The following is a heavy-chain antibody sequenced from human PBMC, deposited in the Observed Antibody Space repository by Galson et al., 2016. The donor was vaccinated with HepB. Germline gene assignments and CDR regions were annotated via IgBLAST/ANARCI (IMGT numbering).Heavy chain of an antibody. Sequence: SLRLSCAASGFSISTYSMNWVRQAPGKGLEWVSYISSSSRTKYYADSVKGRFTTSRDNAKNSLSLQMNSLRDEDTAVYYCARDVFEENYNFDCWGQGTLITVSS. CDR3: ARDVFEENYNFDC. CDR2: ISSSSRTK. J-gene: IGHJ4*02. V-gene: IGHV3-48*02. D-gene: IGHD5-24*01. CDR1: GFSISTYS.